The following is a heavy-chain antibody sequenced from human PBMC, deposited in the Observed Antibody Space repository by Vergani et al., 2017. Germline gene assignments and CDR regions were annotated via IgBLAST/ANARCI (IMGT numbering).Heavy chain of an antibody. CDR2: IKSKTDGGTT. V-gene: IGHV3-15*01. J-gene: IGHJ3*02. CDR1: GFTFSNAW. CDR3: TSGQIWSGYLPLGAGAFDI. D-gene: IGHD3-3*01. Sequence: EVQLVESGGGLVKPGGSLRLSCAASGFTFSNAWMSWVRQAPGKGLEWVGRIKSKTDGGTTDYAAPVKGRFTISRDDSKNTLYLQMNSLKTEDTAVYYYTSGQIWSGYLPLGAGAFDIWGQGTMVTVSS.